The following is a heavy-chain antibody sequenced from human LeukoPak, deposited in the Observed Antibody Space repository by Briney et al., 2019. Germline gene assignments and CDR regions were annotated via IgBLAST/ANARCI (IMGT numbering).Heavy chain of an antibody. CDR2: ISGSGGST. CDR3: AKDAAPARHVWGSYRYTGY. V-gene: IGHV3-23*01. D-gene: IGHD3-16*02. Sequence: PGGSLRLSCAASGFTFSSYAMSWVRQAPGKGLEWVSAISGSGGSTYYADSVKGRFTISRDNSKNTLYLQMNSLRAEDTAVYYCAKDAAPARHVWGSYRYTGYWGQGTLVTVSS. J-gene: IGHJ4*02. CDR1: GFTFSSYA.